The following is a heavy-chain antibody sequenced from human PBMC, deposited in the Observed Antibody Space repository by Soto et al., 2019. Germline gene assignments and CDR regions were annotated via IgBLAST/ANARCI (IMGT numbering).Heavy chain of an antibody. Sequence: GGSLRLSCAASGFTFSSYAMSWVRQAPGKGLEWVSAISGSGGSTYYADSVKGRFTISRDNSKNTLYLQMNSLRAEDTAVYYCAKSGYDVVVPAAAYYYYYYMDVWGKGTTVTVSS. CDR3: AKSGYDVVVPAAAYYYYYYMDV. J-gene: IGHJ6*03. D-gene: IGHD2-2*01. V-gene: IGHV3-23*01. CDR2: ISGSGGST. CDR1: GFTFSSYA.